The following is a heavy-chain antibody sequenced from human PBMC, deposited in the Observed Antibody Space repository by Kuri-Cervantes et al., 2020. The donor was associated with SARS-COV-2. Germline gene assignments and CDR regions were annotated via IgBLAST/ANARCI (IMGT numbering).Heavy chain of an antibody. Sequence: ESLKISCTVSGGSISSSSYYWGWIRQPPGKGLEWIGSIYYSGSTYYNPSLKSRVTISVDTSKNQFSLKLSSVTAADTAVYYCAKVPGLVGATRRYFDYWGQGTLVTVSS. CDR3: AKVPGLVGATRRYFDY. D-gene: IGHD1-26*01. J-gene: IGHJ4*02. CDR2: IYYSGST. V-gene: IGHV4-39*07. CDR1: GGSISSSSYY.